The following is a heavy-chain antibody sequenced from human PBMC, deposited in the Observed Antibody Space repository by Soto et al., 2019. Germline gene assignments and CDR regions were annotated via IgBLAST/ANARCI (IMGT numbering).Heavy chain of an antibody. D-gene: IGHD2-2*01. Sequence: QLQLQESGSGLVKPSQTLSLTCAVSGGSISSGGYSWSWIRQPPGKGLEWIGYIYHSGSTYYNPSLKSRVTISVDRSKNQFYLKLSSVTAADTAVYYCAREVVVPAARGGFDYWGQGTLVTVSS. CDR2: IYHSGST. CDR3: AREVVVPAARGGFDY. CDR1: GGSISSGGYS. J-gene: IGHJ4*02. V-gene: IGHV4-30-2*01.